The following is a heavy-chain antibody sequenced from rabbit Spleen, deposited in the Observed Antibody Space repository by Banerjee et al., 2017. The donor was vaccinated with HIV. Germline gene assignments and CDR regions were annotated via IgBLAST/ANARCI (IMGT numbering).Heavy chain of an antibody. V-gene: IGHV1S40*01. CDR3: ARGSATMTMVITGFYFNL. CDR1: GFSFSSSYR. Sequence: QSLEESGGDLVKPGATLTLTCTASGFSFSSSYRICWVRQAPGKGLEWIACMYAGSSDNTFYASWAKGRFTISKTSSTTVTLQMTSLTAADTATYFCARGSATMTMVITGFYFNLWGPGTLVTVS. D-gene: IGHD2-1*01. J-gene: IGHJ4*01. CDR2: MYAGSSDNT.